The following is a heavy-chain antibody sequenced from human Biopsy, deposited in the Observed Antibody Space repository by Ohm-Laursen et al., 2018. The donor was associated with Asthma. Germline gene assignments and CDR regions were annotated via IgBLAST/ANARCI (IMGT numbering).Heavy chain of an antibody. CDR1: GGTFNTYV. V-gene: IGHV1-69*01. CDR2: INSVFGTT. J-gene: IGHJ4*02. Sequence: GSSVKVSCKPLGGTFNTYVIGWVRQVPGQGLEWMGGINSVFGTTTYPQKFQDRVTITADDSTSTVYMELSSLRSEDTAVYYCARKAGSCISRTCYSLDFWGQGTLVTVSS. D-gene: IGHD2-2*01. CDR3: ARKAGSCISRTCYSLDF.